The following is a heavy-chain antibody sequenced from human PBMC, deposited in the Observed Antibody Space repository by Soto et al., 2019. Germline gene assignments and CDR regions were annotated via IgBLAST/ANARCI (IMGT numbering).Heavy chain of an antibody. CDR3: ARSSGVYDLLA. V-gene: IGHV1-3*05. D-gene: IGHD3-9*01. CDR1: GYTFTSYA. Sequence: QVQLVQSGAEEKKPGASVKDSCKASGYTFTSYAMHWVRQAPGQRLEWMGWINAGNGNTKYSQKFQGRVTITRDTSASTAYMELSSLRSEDTAVYSCARSSGVYDLLAWGQGTLVTVSS. CDR2: INAGNGNT. J-gene: IGHJ5*02.